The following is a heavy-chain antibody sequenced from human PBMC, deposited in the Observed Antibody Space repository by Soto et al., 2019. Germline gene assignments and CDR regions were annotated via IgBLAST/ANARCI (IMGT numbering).Heavy chain of an antibody. Sequence: QVQLVQSGAEVKKPGASVKVSCKASGYTFTSYYMHWVRQAPGQGLEWMGIINPSGGSTSYAQKFQGRVTMTGDTFTSTVYMELSSLRSEATAVYYCARYGDEKSYYYYGMDVWGQGTTVTVSS. CDR3: ARYGDEKSYYYYGMDV. V-gene: IGHV1-46*01. CDR1: GYTFTSYY. J-gene: IGHJ6*02. CDR2: INPSGGST. D-gene: IGHD7-27*01.